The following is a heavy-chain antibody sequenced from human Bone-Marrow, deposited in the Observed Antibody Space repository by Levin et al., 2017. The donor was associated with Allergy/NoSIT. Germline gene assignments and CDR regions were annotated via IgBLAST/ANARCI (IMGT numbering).Heavy chain of an antibody. J-gene: IGHJ3*02. Sequence: GGSLRLSCAASGFSFNSAWMSWVRQGPGKGLQWVGRIKSKNDGGTIDYDAAVEGRFTISRDDSTNSLYLQMSSLKTEDTAVYYCTAMTAKIWGQGTMVTVSS. CDR3: TAMTAKI. V-gene: IGHV3-15*01. CDR2: IKSKNDGGTI. CDR1: GFSFNSAW.